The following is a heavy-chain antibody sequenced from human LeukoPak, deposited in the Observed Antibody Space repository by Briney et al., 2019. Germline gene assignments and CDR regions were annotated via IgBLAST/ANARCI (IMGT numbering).Heavy chain of an antibody. D-gene: IGHD3-16*01. CDR3: ARVRLNYYFDY. Sequence: SETLSLTCTVSGGSISSYYWSWIRQPPGKGLEWIGYIYYSGSTNYNPSLKSRVTISVDTSKNQFSLKLSSVTAADTAVYYCARVRLNYYFDYWGQGTLVTVSS. V-gene: IGHV4-59*08. CDR1: GGSISSYY. J-gene: IGHJ4*02. CDR2: IYYSGST.